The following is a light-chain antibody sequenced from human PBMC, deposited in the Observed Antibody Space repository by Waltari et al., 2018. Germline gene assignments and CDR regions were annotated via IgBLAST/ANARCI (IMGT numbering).Light chain of an antibody. CDR3: QHYLRLPVT. CDR1: ESVSRA. J-gene: IGKJ1*01. V-gene: IGKV3-20*01. Sequence: EIVLTQSPGTLSLSVGERATVSCRASESVSRAVAWYQQKPGQAPRLLIYGASTRATGIPDRFSGSGSGTDFSLTISRLEPDDFAVYYCQHYLRLPVTFGQGTTVEI. CDR2: GAS.